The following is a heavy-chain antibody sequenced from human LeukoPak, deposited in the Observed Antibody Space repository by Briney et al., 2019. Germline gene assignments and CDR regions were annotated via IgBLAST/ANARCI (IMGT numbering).Heavy chain of an antibody. Sequence: SETLSLTCNVSGRSISSYYWSWIRQPSGKGLEWIGHIYYSGSTNYNPSLKSRVTISLDTSKNQFSLRLSAVTAADTAVYYCARHSYYYGSGSYQFDYWGQGTLVTVSS. V-gene: IGHV4-59*01. J-gene: IGHJ4*02. CDR2: IYYSGST. D-gene: IGHD3-10*01. CDR1: GRSISSYY. CDR3: ARHSYYYGSGSYQFDY.